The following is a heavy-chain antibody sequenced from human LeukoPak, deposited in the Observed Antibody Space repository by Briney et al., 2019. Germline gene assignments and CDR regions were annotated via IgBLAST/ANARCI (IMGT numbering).Heavy chain of an antibody. J-gene: IGHJ4*02. CDR1: GFTFSMYA. V-gene: IGHV3-23*01. CDR3: ANLNLIPGEDYFDY. CDR2: ISGSGGSP. Sequence: GGSLRLSCEASGFTFSMYAMSWVRQAPGQGLEWVSSISGSGGSPYYPNSMKGRFTISRDNAKKSLYLQMNSLRAEDTAVYYCANLNLIPGEDYFDYWGQGTLVSVSS. D-gene: IGHD2-21*01.